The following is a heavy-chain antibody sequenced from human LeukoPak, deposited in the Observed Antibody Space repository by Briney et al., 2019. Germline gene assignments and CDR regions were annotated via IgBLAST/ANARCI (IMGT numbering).Heavy chain of an antibody. CDR3: ASEGPLIAARKGIDY. CDR2: ISSSSSYI. Sequence: GGSLRLSCAASGFTFSSYSMNWVRQAPGKGLEWASCISSSSSYIYYADSVKGRFTISRDNAKNSLYLQMNSLRAEDTAVYYCASEGPLIAARKGIDYWGQGTLVTVSS. D-gene: IGHD6-6*01. V-gene: IGHV3-21*01. CDR1: GFTFSSYS. J-gene: IGHJ4*02.